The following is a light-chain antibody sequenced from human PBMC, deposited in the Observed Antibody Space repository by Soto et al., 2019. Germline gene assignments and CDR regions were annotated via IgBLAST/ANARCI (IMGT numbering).Light chain of an antibody. CDR1: QSITSY. Sequence: DIQLTQSPSSLSASVGDRVTITCRASQSITSYLNWYQQKPGEAPKFLIYAASNLQSGVPSRFSGSGSGTDFTLTIISLQPEDFATYYCQQNSRTPYTFGQGTKLEIK. CDR2: AAS. CDR3: QQNSRTPYT. V-gene: IGKV1-39*01. J-gene: IGKJ2*01.